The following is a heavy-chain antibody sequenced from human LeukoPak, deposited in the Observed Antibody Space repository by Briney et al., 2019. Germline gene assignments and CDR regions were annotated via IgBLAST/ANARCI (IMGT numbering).Heavy chain of an antibody. CDR2: MNPNSGNT. J-gene: IGHJ3*02. V-gene: IGHV1-8*03. Sequence: ASVKVSCKASGYTFTGYYMHWVRQATGQGLEWMGWMNPNSGNTGYAQKFQGRVTITRNTSISTAYMELSSLRSEDTAVYYCATTYYYDSSGYYASYAFDIWGQGTMVTVSS. CDR1: GYTFTGYY. D-gene: IGHD3-22*01. CDR3: ATTYYYDSSGYYASYAFDI.